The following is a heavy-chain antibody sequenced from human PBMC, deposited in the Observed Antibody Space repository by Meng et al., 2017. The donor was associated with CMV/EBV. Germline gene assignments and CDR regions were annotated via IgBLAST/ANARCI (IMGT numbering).Heavy chain of an antibody. V-gene: IGHV3-30*02. CDR3: AKDGVSTTSGYYGMDV. D-gene: IGHD2-2*01. CDR2: IRYDGSNK. J-gene: IGHJ6*02. Sequence: GGSLRLSCAASGFTFSSYGMHWVRQAPGKGLEWVAFIRYDGSNKYYADSVKGRFTISRDNSKNTLYLQMNSLRAEDTAVYYCAKDGVSTTSGYYGMDVWGQGTTVTVFS. CDR1: GFTFSSYG.